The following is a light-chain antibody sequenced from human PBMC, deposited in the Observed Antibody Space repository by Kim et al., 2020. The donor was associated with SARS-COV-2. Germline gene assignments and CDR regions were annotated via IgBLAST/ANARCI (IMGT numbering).Light chain of an antibody. V-gene: IGLV6-57*02. J-gene: IGLJ2*01. CDR2: EDD. CDR3: QSYNRDNVL. Sequence: VTIACTSMMGSINDNYVQGVQQRPGRVPTTVIYEDDQRPSGVSDRFSGSIDNSSNSASLTISGLRTEDEADYYCQSYNRDNVLFGGGTQLTVL. CDR1: MGSINDNY.